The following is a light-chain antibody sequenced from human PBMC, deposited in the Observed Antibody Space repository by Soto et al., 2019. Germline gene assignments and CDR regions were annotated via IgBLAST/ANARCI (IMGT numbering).Light chain of an antibody. CDR3: QQYNSYSKT. Sequence: DIPLTQSPSTLSASLLDRVPIXRRTSQSISSWLAWYQQKPGKAPKLLIYKASSLESGVPSRFSGSGSGTEFTLTISSLQPDDFATYYCQQYNSYSKTFGQGTKVDIK. V-gene: IGKV1-5*03. CDR2: KAS. J-gene: IGKJ1*01. CDR1: QSISSW.